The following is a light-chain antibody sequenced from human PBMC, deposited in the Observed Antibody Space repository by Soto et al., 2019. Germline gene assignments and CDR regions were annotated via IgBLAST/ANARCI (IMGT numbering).Light chain of an antibody. CDR1: QNINSW. CDR2: KAS. CDR3: QQFHLYST. J-gene: IGKJ1*01. Sequence: DIQMTPSPSTLSASIVDRVTITCRTSQNINSWLAWYQQKPGKVPKLLIYKASNLESGVPSRFSGSGSGTEFTLTISSLQPDDFATYYCQQFHLYSTFGQGTKVDIK. V-gene: IGKV1-5*03.